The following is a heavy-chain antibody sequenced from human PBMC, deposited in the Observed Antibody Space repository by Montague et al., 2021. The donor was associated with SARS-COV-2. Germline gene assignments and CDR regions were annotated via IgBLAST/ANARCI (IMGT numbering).Heavy chain of an antibody. V-gene: IGHV4-39*02. CDR2: IYDSGST. Sequence: SETLSLTCTVSGGSISSSNYYWDWIRQPPGKGLEWIGSIYDSGSTYYNPSLKSRVTIPVDTSKNHFSLKLSSVTAADTAAYYCARRGRKLLPVATTIGGFDIWGQGTMVTVSS. D-gene: IGHD5-12*01. CDR3: ARRGRKLLPVATTIGGFDI. J-gene: IGHJ3*02. CDR1: GGSISSSNYY.